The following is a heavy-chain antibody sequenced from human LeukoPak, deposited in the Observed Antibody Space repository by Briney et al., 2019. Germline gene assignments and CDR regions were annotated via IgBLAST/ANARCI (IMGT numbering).Heavy chain of an antibody. V-gene: IGHV3-30*04. J-gene: IGHJ4*02. CDR1: GFTFSSYE. CDR2: ISYDGTNK. D-gene: IGHD2-15*01. CDR3: ARVSGCSGGICTSLKY. Sequence: GGSLRLSCAASGFTFSSYEMHWVRQAPGMGLEWVTLISYDGTNKYYADSVKGRFTVSRDNSNNTVFLQMHSPSAEDTAVYYCARVSGCSGGICTSLKYWGQGTLVTVSS.